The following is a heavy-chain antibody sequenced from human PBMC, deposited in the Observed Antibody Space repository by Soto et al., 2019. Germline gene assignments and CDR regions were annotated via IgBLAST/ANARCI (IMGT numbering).Heavy chain of an antibody. CDR3: SRAPFDSSGYFAY. Sequence: QVQLVESGGGVVQPGRSLRLSCAASGFTFSRYSMHWVRQAPGKGLEWVAAISYDETNESYADSVKGRFTISRDISKNTMFLQRSSLRPEDTAVYFCSRAPFDSSGYFAYWGQGTLVTVSS. CDR2: ISYDETNE. CDR1: GFTFSRYS. D-gene: IGHD3-22*01. J-gene: IGHJ4*02. V-gene: IGHV3-30-3*01.